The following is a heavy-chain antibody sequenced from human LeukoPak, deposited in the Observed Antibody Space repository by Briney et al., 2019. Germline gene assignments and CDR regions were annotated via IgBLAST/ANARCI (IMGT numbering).Heavy chain of an antibody. V-gene: IGHV3-7*03. D-gene: IGHD6-13*01. CDR3: ARVGTLAAAGTVDY. CDR2: IKQDGSEK. CDR1: GFTFSSYW. Sequence: GGSLRLSCAASGFTFSSYWMSWVRQAPGKGLEWVANIKQDGSEKYYVDSVKGRFTISRDNAKNSLYLQMNSLRAEDTAVYYCARVGTLAAAGTVDYWGQGTLVTVSS. J-gene: IGHJ4*02.